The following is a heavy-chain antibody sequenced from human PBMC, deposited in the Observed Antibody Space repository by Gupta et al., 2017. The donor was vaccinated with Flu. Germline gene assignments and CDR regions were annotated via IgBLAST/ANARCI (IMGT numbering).Heavy chain of an antibody. CDR2: IWSDGINK. CDR3: AKERSPYNGFDI. V-gene: IGHV3-33*06. J-gene: IGHJ3*02. Sequence: TFSSYGMHWVRQAPGKGLEWVAVIWSDGINKFYSDSVKSRFTFSRDNYKKTLSLQMNSLRAEDTAVYYCAKERSPYNGFDIWGQGTMVTVSS. CDR1: TFSSYG. D-gene: IGHD1-20*01.